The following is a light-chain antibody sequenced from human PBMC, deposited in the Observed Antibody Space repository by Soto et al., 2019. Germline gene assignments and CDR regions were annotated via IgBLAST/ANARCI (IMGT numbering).Light chain of an antibody. V-gene: IGKV1-5*01. J-gene: IGKJ5*01. CDR2: DAS. Sequence: DIQMTQSPSTLSASVGARVTITCRASQSISGWLAWYQQKPGKAPNLLIYDASSLESGVPSRFSGSGSGTEFTLPISSLQPADFATYYCQHSDSYPITFGQGTRLEIK. CDR1: QSISGW. CDR3: QHSDSYPIT.